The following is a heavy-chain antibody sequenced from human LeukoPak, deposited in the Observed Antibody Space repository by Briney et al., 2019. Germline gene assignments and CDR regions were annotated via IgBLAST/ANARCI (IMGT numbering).Heavy chain of an antibody. CDR1: GFIFSDYA. CDR3: ARDGAPLLYDGSGYYNWFDP. V-gene: IGHV3-30*04. CDR2: ISYDGSNK. D-gene: IGHD3-22*01. Sequence: GGSLRLSCAASGFIFSDYAMHWVRQAPGKGLEWVAVISYDGSNKYYADSVKGRFTISRDTSKKTLYLQMNSLRVEDTAVYYCARDGAPLLYDGSGYYNWFDPWGQGTLVTVSS. J-gene: IGHJ5*02.